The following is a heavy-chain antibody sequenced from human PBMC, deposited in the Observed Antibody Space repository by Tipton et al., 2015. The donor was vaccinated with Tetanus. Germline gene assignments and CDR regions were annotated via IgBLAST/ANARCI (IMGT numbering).Heavy chain of an antibody. CDR2: ISWNSGSI. CDR3: AKDDSSGYSGGVDAFDI. Sequence: SLRLSCAASGFTFDDYAMHWVRQAPGKGLEWVSGISWNSGSIGYADSVKGRFTISRDNAKNSLYLQMNSLRAEDTALYYCAKDDSSGYSGGVDAFDIWGQGTMVTVSS. J-gene: IGHJ3*02. D-gene: IGHD3-22*01. CDR1: GFTFDDYA. V-gene: IGHV3-9*01.